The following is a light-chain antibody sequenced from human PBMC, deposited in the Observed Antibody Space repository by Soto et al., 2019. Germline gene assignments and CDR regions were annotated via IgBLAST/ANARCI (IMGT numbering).Light chain of an antibody. V-gene: IGKV3-20*01. CDR2: GAS. Sequence: EIVLTQSPGTLSLSPGERATLSCRASQSVTNNYLAWYQQKPGQAPRLLIYGASNRATGIPDRFSGSGSGTDFTLPINRLEPEDFAVYYCHQRSYSPLTFGGGTKVEIK. CDR1: QSVTNNY. CDR3: HQRSYSPLT. J-gene: IGKJ4*01.